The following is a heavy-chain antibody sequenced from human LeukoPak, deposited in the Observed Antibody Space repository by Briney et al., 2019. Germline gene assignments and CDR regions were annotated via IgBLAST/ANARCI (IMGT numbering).Heavy chain of an antibody. CDR1: GFRFDTSA. V-gene: IGHV3-23*01. CDR2: VGGNTAGT. Sequence: PGGSLRLSCATSGFRFDTSAMSWVRQAPGKGLEWVAAVGGNTAGTFYADSVQGRFTISRDNSNNMLWLHMNSLRAEDTAVYYCAKPMGICSGGTCYMADAFDIWGQGTVVTVSS. J-gene: IGHJ3*02. CDR3: AKPMGICSGGTCYMADAFDI. D-gene: IGHD2-15*01.